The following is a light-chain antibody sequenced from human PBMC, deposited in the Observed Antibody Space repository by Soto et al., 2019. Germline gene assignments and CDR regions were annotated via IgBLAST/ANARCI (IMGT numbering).Light chain of an antibody. CDR2: DAS. CDR3: QQRSNFLT. CDR1: QSISSW. V-gene: IGKV1-5*01. J-gene: IGKJ4*01. Sequence: DIQMTQSPSTLSASVGDRVTITCRASQSISSWLAWYQQKPGKAPKLLIYDASSLQSGVPSRFSGSGSGTDFTLTISSLEPEDFAVYYCQQRSNFLTFGGGTKVDIK.